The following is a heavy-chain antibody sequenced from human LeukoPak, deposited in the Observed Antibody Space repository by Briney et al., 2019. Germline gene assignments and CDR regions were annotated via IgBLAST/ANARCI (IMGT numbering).Heavy chain of an antibody. V-gene: IGHV1-69*05. D-gene: IGHD4/OR15-4a*01. Sequence: EASVKVSCKASGGTFSSYAISWVRQAPGQGLEWMGRIIPIFGTANYAQKFQGRVTITTDESTSTAYMELSSLRSEDTVVYYCARDVPYGGPIDYWGQGTLVTVSS. CDR1: GGTFSSYA. CDR3: ARDVPYGGPIDY. CDR2: IIPIFGTA. J-gene: IGHJ4*02.